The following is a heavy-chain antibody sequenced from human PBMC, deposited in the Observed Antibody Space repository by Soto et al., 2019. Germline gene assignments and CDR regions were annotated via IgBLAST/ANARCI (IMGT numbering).Heavy chain of an antibody. Sequence: GGSLRLSCAASGFTFSTYSVNWVRQAPGKGLEWVSSISSNSNYIYYSDSVKGRFTISRDNAKNSLYLQMNSLRAEDTAVYYCASDAIAAAGNYKWFDPWGQGTLVTVSS. CDR3: ASDAIAAAGNYKWFDP. V-gene: IGHV3-21*01. J-gene: IGHJ5*02. CDR2: ISSNSNYI. CDR1: GFTFSTYS. D-gene: IGHD6-13*01.